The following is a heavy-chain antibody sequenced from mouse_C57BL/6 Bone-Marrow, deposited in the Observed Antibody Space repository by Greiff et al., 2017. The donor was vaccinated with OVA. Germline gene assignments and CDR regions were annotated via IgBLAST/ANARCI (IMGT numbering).Heavy chain of an antibody. CDR3: ARYPYYYGSSYAMDY. CDR1: GYTFTSYW. J-gene: IGHJ4*01. CDR2: IDPSDSYT. D-gene: IGHD1-1*01. V-gene: IGHV1-50*01. Sequence: VKLQQPGAELVKPGASVKLSCKASGYTFTSYWMQWVKQRPGQGLEWIGEIDPSDSYTNYNQKFKGKATLTVDTSSSTAYMQLSSLTSEDSAVYYCARYPYYYGSSYAMDYWGQGTSVTVSS.